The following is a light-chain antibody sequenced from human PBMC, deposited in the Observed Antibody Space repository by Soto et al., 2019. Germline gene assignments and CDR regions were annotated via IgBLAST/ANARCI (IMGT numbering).Light chain of an antibody. CDR1: QSVNSN. Sequence: EIVMTQSPATLSVSPGERATLSCRASQSVNSNLAWYQQKPGQAPRLLIYGASTRAAGIPARFSGSGSGTEFSLTISRLEPDDFAVYYCQRRRNLPLTFGGGTKVEIK. J-gene: IGKJ4*01. V-gene: IGKV3-15*01. CDR3: QRRRNLPLT. CDR2: GAS.